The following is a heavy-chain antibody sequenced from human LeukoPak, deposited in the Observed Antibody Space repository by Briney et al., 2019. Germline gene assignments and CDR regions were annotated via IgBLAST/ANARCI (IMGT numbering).Heavy chain of an antibody. Sequence: GRSLRLSCAASGFTFSSYGMHWVRQAPGKGLEWVAVISYDGSNKYYADSVKGRFTISRDNSKNTLYLQMNSLRAEDRAVYYCAKDLGLEWFGETYMGLDYWGQGTLVTVSS. CDR2: ISYDGSNK. CDR1: GFTFSSYG. J-gene: IGHJ4*02. D-gene: IGHD3-10*01. V-gene: IGHV3-30*18. CDR3: AKDLGLEWFGETYMGLDY.